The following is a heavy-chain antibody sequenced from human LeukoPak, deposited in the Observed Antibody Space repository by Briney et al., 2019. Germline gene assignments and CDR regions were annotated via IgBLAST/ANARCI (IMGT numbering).Heavy chain of an antibody. J-gene: IGHJ4*02. D-gene: IGHD5-12*01. CDR2: ISSSSGYT. CDR3: ARSTSAFDSPFDL. V-gene: IGHV3-11*06. CDR1: GFTFSDYY. Sequence: GGSLRLSCAASGFTFSDYYMNWIRQAPGKGLEWVSYISSSSGYTKYADSVKGRFTLSRDNAENSLYLQMSSLRAEDTAVYYCARSTSAFDSPFDLWGQGTLVTVSS.